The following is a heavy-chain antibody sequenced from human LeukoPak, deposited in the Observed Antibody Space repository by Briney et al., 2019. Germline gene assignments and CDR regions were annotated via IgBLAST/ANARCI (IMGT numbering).Heavy chain of an antibody. Sequence: PGGSLRLSCAASGFTFTNYWMHWVRQVPGKGLVWVSRIHPDGVTISYADSVKGRFTVSRDNARNTLYLQMNSLRAEDTAIYYCAKDRCSIANCMYGMDVWGQGTTVTVSS. CDR3: AKDRCSIANCMYGMDV. J-gene: IGHJ6*02. CDR1: GFTFTNYW. V-gene: IGHV3-74*01. D-gene: IGHD2-2*01. CDR2: IHPDGVTI.